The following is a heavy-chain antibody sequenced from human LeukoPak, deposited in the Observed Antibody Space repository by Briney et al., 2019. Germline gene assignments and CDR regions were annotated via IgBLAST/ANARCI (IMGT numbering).Heavy chain of an antibody. CDR3: AELGITMIGGV. V-gene: IGHV3-48*03. CDR1: GSTFSSYE. D-gene: IGHD3-10*02. Sequence: GGSLRLSCAASGSTFSSYEMNWVRQSPGKGLEWVSYISSSGSTIYYADSVKGRFTISRDNAKNSLYLQMNSLRAEDTAVYYCAELGITMIGGVWGKGTTVTISS. CDR2: ISSSGSTI. J-gene: IGHJ6*04.